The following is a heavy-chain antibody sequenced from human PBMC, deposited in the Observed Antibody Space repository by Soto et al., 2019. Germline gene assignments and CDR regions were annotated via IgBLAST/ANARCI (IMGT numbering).Heavy chain of an antibody. D-gene: IGHD5-18*01. CDR1: GFTFRSYA. J-gene: IGHJ4*02. V-gene: IGHV3-23*01. CDR2: ISGSGGST. Sequence: GGSLRLSCASSGFTFRSYAMSWVRQAPGQGLEWVSAISGSGGSTYYADSVEGRFTVSRDNSKNTVYLQMNSLRAEDTAVFYCARYSYGYYFDYCGQGTLVTVSS. CDR3: ARYSYGYYFDY.